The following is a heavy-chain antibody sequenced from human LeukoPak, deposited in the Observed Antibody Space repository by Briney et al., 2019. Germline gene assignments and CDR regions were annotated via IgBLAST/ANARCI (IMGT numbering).Heavy chain of an antibody. D-gene: IGHD3-22*01. CDR3: AGHLYYDSPGGYYYYMGV. J-gene: IGHJ6*03. CDR2: IYPGDSDT. CDR1: GYSFTSYW. Sequence: GESLRISCKGSGYSFTSYWIGWVRQVPGKGLEWMGIIYPGDSDTRYSPSFQGQVTISADKSISTAYLQWSSLKASDTAMYYCAGHLYYDSPGGYYYYMGVWGKGTTVTVSS. V-gene: IGHV5-51*01.